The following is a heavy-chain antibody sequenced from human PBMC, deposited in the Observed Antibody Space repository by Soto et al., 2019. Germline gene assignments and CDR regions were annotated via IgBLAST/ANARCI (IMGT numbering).Heavy chain of an antibody. CDR1: GFTFSSYS. D-gene: IGHD3-16*02. CDR3: ASIGPAPLYYYYYMDV. Sequence: GSLRLSCAASGFTFSSYSMNWVRQAPGKGLEWVSYISSSSSTIYYADSVKGRFTISRDNAKNSLYLQMNSLRAEDTAVYYCASIGPAPLYYYYYMDVWGKGTTVTVSS. V-gene: IGHV3-48*01. CDR2: ISSSSSTI. J-gene: IGHJ6*03.